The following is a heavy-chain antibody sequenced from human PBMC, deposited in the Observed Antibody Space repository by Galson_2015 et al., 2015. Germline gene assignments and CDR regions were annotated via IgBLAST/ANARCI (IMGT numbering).Heavy chain of an antibody. Sequence: SLRLSCAASGFTFDDYAMHWVRQAPGKGLEWVSGISWNSGSIGYADSVKGRFTISRDNAKNSLYLQMNSLRAEDTALYYCAKDAAAGSSYYYGMDVWGQGTTVTVSS. CDR3: AKDAAAGSSYYYGMDV. D-gene: IGHD6-13*01. CDR1: GFTFDDYA. J-gene: IGHJ6*02. CDR2: ISWNSGSI. V-gene: IGHV3-9*01.